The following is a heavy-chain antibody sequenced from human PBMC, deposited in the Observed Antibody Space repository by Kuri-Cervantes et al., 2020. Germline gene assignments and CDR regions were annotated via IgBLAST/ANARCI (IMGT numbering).Heavy chain of an antibody. V-gene: IGHV3-23*01. CDR1: GFTFNTYA. CDR3: ARDLGYCSGGSCYPDAFDI. D-gene: IGHD2-15*01. Sequence: GESLKISCAASGFTFNTYAMAWVRQAPGQGLQWVSGLSASGGSTYYADSVKGRFTISRDNAKNSLYLQMNSLRAEDTAVYYCARDLGYCSGGSCYPDAFDIWGQGTMVTVSS. CDR2: LSASGGST. J-gene: IGHJ3*02.